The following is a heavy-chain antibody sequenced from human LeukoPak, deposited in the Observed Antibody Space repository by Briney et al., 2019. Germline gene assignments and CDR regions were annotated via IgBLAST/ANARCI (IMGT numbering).Heavy chain of an antibody. J-gene: IGHJ4*02. CDR3: ARDQDGYNWH. Sequence: ASVKVSCKASGGTFSSYAISWVRQAPGQGLEWMGRIIPILGIANYAQKFQGRVTITADKSKSTDYMELSSLRSEDTAVYYCARDQDGYNWHWGQGTLVTVSS. CDR1: GGTFSSYA. CDR2: IIPILGIA. V-gene: IGHV1-69*04. D-gene: IGHD5-24*01.